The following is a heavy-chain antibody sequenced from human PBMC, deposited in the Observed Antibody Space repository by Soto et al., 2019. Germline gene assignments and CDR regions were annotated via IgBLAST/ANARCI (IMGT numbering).Heavy chain of an antibody. Sequence: QVQLQESGPGLVKPSQTLSLTCTVSGGSITTGGSYWSWIRQHPGKGLEWIGNIYHSGNTYYNPSLKSRFTISVDTSKNRCSRMLDSVTAADTAVYYCARARCHVLYGKPYFDSWGQGTLVTVSS. CDR2: IYHSGNT. CDR1: GGSITTGGSY. V-gene: IGHV4-31*03. CDR3: ARARCHVLYGKPYFDS. J-gene: IGHJ4*02. D-gene: IGHD2-2*02.